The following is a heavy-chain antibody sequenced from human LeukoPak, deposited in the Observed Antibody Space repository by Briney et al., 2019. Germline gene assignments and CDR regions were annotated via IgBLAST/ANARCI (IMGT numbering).Heavy chain of an antibody. CDR3: ARISSGWYSYYYYMDV. CDR1: GYTFTSYD. CDR2: MNPNSGNT. J-gene: IGHJ6*03. Sequence: GASVKVSCKASGYTFTSYDINWVRQATGQGLEWMGWMNPNSGNTGYAQKFQGRVTITRNTSISTAYMELSSLRSEDTAVYYCARISSGWYSYYYYMDVWGKGTTVTVSS. V-gene: IGHV1-8*03. D-gene: IGHD6-19*01.